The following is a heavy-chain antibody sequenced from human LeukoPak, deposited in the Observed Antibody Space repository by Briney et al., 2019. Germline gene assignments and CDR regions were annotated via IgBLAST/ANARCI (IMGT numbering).Heavy chain of an antibody. J-gene: IGHJ4*02. V-gene: IGHV4-59*08. CDR3: ARYGRITIFGVVIYPFDY. D-gene: IGHD3-3*01. CDR1: GGSISSYY. Sequence: PSESLSLTCTVSGGSISSYYWSWIRQPPGKGLEWIGYIYYSGTTNYNPSLESRVTMSVDTSKDQFSLKLSSVTAADTAVYYCARYGRITIFGVVIYPFDYWGQGTLVPVSS. CDR2: IYYSGTT.